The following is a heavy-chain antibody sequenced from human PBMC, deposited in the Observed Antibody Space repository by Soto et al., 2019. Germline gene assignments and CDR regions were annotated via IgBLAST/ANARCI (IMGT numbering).Heavy chain of an antibody. CDR2: IYPGDSDT. J-gene: IGHJ3*02. D-gene: IGHD3-9*01. Sequence: ASVKVSCKGSGYSFTSYWIGWVRQMPGKGLEWMGIIYPGDSDTRYSPSFQGQVTISADKSISTAYLQWSSLKASDTAMYYCARRYYDILEAFDIWGQGTMVTVSS. CDR1: GYSFTSYW. CDR3: ARRYYDILEAFDI. V-gene: IGHV5-51*01.